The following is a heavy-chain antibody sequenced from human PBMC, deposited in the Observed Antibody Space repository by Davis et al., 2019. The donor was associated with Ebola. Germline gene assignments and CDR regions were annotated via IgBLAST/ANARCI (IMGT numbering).Heavy chain of an antibody. V-gene: IGHV1-8*02. Sequence: AASVKVSCKASGGTFSSYAISWVRQATGQGLEWMGWMNPESGNTGYASKFQGRVTMTRNNSITTAYMELNSLRSEDTAVYYCARGKAQYSGYDYMEHYYYGMDVWGQGTTVTVSS. D-gene: IGHD5-12*01. CDR1: GGTFSSYA. CDR2: MNPESGNT. CDR3: ARGKAQYSGYDYMEHYYYGMDV. J-gene: IGHJ6*02.